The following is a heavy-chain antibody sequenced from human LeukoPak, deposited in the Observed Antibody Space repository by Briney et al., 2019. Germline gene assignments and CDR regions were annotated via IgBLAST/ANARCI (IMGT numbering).Heavy chain of an antibody. J-gene: IGHJ6*03. V-gene: IGHV4-4*07. CDR1: GGSISSYY. CDR3: ARHQSYYYDYYMDV. Sequence: SETLSLTCTASGGSISSYYWSWIRQPAGKGLEWIGRIYTSGSTYCNPSLKSRVTISVDTSKNQFSLKLTSVTAADTAVYYCARHQSYYYDYYMDVWGKGTTVTISS. D-gene: IGHD2-2*01. CDR2: IYTSGST.